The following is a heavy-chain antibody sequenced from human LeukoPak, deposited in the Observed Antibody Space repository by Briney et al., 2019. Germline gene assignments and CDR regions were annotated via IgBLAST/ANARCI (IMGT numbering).Heavy chain of an antibody. V-gene: IGHV4-34*01. J-gene: IGHJ4*02. CDR2: INHSGST. CDR1: GGSFSGYY. CDR3: ASSPGDY. Sequence: KPSETLSLTCAVYGGSFSGYYWSWIRQPPGKGLEWIGEINHSGSTNYNPSLKSRVTISVDTSKNQFSLKLSSVTAADTAAYYCASSPGDYWGQGTLVTVSS.